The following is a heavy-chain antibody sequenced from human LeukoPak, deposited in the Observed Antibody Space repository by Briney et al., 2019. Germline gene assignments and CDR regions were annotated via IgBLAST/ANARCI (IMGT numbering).Heavy chain of an antibody. CDR3: ATGIVEGGYFSGPVEY. CDR1: GFAVSSNS. CDR2: IFSGSKT. J-gene: IGHJ4*02. Sequence: PGGSLRLSCTVSGFAVSSNSMSWVRQAPGKGLEWVSIIFSGSKTFYADSVKGRFTISRDNSKNTLYLQMNSLRAEDTAVYYCATGIVEGGYFSGPVEYWGQGTLVTVSS. V-gene: IGHV3-53*01. D-gene: IGHD3-22*01.